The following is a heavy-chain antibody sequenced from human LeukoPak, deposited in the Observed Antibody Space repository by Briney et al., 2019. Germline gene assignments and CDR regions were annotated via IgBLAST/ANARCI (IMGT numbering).Heavy chain of an antibody. V-gene: IGHV4-31*03. D-gene: IGHD3-9*01. Sequence: SETLSLTCTAAGGSISSGGYYWSWIRRRPGKGLEWIGHIYYSGSTYYNPSLKSRVTISVDTSKNQFSLKLSSVTAADMAFKQKTAYEILTGPILFDYWGQGTLVTVSS. CDR3: TAYEILTGPILFDY. CDR2: IYYSGST. J-gene: IGHJ4*02. CDR1: GGSISSGGYY.